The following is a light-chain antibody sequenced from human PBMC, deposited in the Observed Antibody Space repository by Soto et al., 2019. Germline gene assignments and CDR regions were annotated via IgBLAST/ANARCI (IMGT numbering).Light chain of an antibody. CDR3: PQYYSFPRT. CDR2: AAS. CDR1: QDISND. Sequence: PMSQSPSSLPASVVQRVTISCRASQDISNDLAWYQQKPGKAPKLLIYAASTMQTGVPSRFSGSGSGTDFTLTISCLQSEDFAPYYCPQYYSFPRTFGEGTKVAIK. J-gene: IGKJ4*01. V-gene: IGKV1-8*01.